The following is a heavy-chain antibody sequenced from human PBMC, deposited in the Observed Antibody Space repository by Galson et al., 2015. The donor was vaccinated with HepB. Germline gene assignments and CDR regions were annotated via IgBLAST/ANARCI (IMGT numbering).Heavy chain of an antibody. CDR2: ISYDGSNK. J-gene: IGHJ4*02. Sequence: SLRLSCAASGFTFSSYGMHWVRQAPGKGLEWVAVISYDGSNKYYADSVKGRFTISRDNSKNTLYLQMNSLRAEDTAVYYCAKGEGMITFGGVINYWGQGTLVTVSS. V-gene: IGHV3-30*18. CDR3: AKGEGMITFGGVINY. D-gene: IGHD3-16*02. CDR1: GFTFSSYG.